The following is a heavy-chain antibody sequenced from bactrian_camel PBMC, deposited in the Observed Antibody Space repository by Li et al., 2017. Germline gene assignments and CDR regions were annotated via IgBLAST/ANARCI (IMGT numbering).Heavy chain of an antibody. D-gene: IGHD7*01. Sequence: HVQLVESGGGLVQPGGSLRLSCAASGFTFSTYWMTWVRQAPGKGLEWVSWIGHDGDYVAYGDSVKGRFTVCRDNAENTVYLQMNNLKSEDTALYYCGTRSTYWGQGTQVTVS. CDR1: GFTFSTYW. J-gene: IGHJ4*01. CDR2: IGHDGDYV. V-gene: IGHV3S6*01. CDR3: GTRSTY.